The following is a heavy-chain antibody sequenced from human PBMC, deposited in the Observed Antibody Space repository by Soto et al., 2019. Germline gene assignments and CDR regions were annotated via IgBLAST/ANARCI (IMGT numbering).Heavy chain of an antibody. D-gene: IGHD2-21*01. CDR2: INPGGDVI. Sequence: PWGSLRLSCAASGFSLIDYYITWIRQAPGKGLELLSYINPGGDVIKYADSVKGRFTISRDNAKNSLYLHMNNLRAEDTAVYYCTRDPRIADFWGQGTLVTVSS. CDR3: TRDPRIADF. CDR1: GFSLIDYY. J-gene: IGHJ4*02. V-gene: IGHV3-11*01.